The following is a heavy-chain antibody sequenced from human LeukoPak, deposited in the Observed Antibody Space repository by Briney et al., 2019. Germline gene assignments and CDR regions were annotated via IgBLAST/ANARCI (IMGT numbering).Heavy chain of an antibody. CDR1: GYTFTSYY. V-gene: IGHV1-46*01. J-gene: IGHJ3*02. CDR2: INPSGGST. Sequence: ASVKVSCKASGYTFTSYYMHWVRQAPGQGLEWMGIINPSGGSTIYAQKFQGRVTMTRDMSTSTVYMELSSLRSEDTAVYYCAKVLGATRRHDALDIWGQGTMVTVSS. CDR3: AKVLGATRRHDALDI. D-gene: IGHD1-26*01.